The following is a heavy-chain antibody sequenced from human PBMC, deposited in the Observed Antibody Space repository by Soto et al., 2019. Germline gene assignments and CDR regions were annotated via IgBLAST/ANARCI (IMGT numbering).Heavy chain of an antibody. V-gene: IGHV3-30*04. J-gene: IGHJ4*02. CDR3: ASPDYGDYYFDY. Sequence: GGSLRLSCAASGFTFSSYAMHWVHQAPGKGLEWVAVISYDGSNKYYADSVKGRFTISRDNSKNTLYLQMNSLRAEDTAVYYCASPDYGDYYFDYWGQGTLVTVSS. CDR1: GFTFSSYA. D-gene: IGHD4-17*01. CDR2: ISYDGSNK.